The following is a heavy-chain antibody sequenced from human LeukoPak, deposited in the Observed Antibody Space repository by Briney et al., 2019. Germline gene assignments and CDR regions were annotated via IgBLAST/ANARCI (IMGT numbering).Heavy chain of an antibody. Sequence: GGTLCLSCAASGFTSCDYYMSWIGQAPGQGRGCGSYISSSGSTIYYADSVKGRYTISRDNAKNSLYLQMNSLRAEDTAVYYCARAEHRWSNWYFDLCGRGTLVTVSS. J-gene: IGHJ2*01. CDR2: ISSSGSTI. CDR1: GFTSCDYY. V-gene: IGHV3-11*01. D-gene: IGHD4-23*01. CDR3: ARAEHRWSNWYFDL.